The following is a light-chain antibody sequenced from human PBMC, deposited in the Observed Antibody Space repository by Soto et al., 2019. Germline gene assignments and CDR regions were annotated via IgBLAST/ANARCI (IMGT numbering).Light chain of an antibody. CDR2: GTS. CDR3: QHYSSSIS. J-gene: IGKJ5*01. Sequence: EIVLTPSPGTLSLSPGERATLSCRASQSAPRSYLAWYQQKPGQAPRHLIYGTSSTSTGIPDRFRGSGSGTDFTPTISRLEAEDLVVFYCQHYSSSISFGQGTRLEIK. CDR1: QSAPRSY. V-gene: IGKV3-20*01.